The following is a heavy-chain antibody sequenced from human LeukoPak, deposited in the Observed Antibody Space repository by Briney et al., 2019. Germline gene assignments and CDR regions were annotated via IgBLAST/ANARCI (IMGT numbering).Heavy chain of an antibody. CDR1: GYTFTGYY. J-gene: IGHJ3*02. Sequence: ASVKVSCKASGYTFTGYYMHWVRQAPGQGLEWMGWINSNSGGTNYAQKFQGWVTMTRDTSISTAYMELSRLRSDDTAVYYCARDHRRIASGAFDIWGQGTMVTVSS. D-gene: IGHD6-13*01. V-gene: IGHV1-2*04. CDR3: ARDHRRIASGAFDI. CDR2: INSNSGGT.